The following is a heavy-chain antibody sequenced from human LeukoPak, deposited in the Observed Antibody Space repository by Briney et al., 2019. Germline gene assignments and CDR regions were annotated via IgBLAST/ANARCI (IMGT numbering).Heavy chain of an antibody. CDR1: GDSISSGGYS. CDR2: IYHSGST. D-gene: IGHD3-10*01. CDR3: ARGGGRFGEFTAFDY. Sequence: PSETLSLICAVSGDSISSGGYSWSWIRQPPGKGLEWFGYIYHSGSTYYNPSLKSRVTVSVDRSKNQFSLKLSSVTAADTAVYYCARGGGRFGEFTAFDYWGQGTLVTVSS. J-gene: IGHJ4*02. V-gene: IGHV4-30-2*01.